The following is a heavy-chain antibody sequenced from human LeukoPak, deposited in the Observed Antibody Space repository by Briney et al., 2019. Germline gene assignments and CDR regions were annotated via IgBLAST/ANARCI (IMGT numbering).Heavy chain of an antibody. Sequence: PGGSLRLSCAASGFTFSSYDMHWVRQATGKGLEWVSAIGTAGDTYYPGSVKGRFTISRENAKNSLYLQMNSLRAGDTAVYYCARGGLWFGELSYFDYWGQGTLVTVSS. D-gene: IGHD3-10*01. CDR3: ARGGLWFGELSYFDY. CDR1: GFTFSSYD. V-gene: IGHV3-13*01. J-gene: IGHJ4*02. CDR2: IGTAGDT.